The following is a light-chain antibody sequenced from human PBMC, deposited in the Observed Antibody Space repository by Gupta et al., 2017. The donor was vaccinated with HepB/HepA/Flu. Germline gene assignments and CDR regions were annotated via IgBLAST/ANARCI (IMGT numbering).Light chain of an antibody. J-gene: IGLJ3*02. V-gene: IGLV3-19*01. CDR2: GKN. CDR1: SLRSYY. Sequence: SSELPQDPAVSVAFGQTVRIPCQGDSLRSYYASWYQQKPGQAPVRVIYGKNNRPSGIPDRFSGSSSGNTASLTITGAQAEDEADYYCNSRDSSGNHWVFGGGTKLTVL. CDR3: NSRDSSGNHWV.